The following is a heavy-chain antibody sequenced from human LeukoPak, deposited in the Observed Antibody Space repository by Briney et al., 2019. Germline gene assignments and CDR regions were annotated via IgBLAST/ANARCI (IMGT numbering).Heavy chain of an antibody. CDR1: GFTFSSYG. CDR2: IWYDGSNK. Sequence: GRSLRLSCAASGFTFSSYGMHWVRQAPGKGLEWVAVIWYDGSNKYYADSVKGRFTISRDNSKNTLYLQMNSLRAEDAAVYYCARERLSTSSYEVDYWGQGTLVTVSS. J-gene: IGHJ4*02. CDR3: ARERLSTSSYEVDY. D-gene: IGHD2-2*01. V-gene: IGHV3-33*01.